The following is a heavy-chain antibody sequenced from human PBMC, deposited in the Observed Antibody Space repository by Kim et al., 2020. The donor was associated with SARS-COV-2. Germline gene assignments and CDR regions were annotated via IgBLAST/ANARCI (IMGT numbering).Heavy chain of an antibody. CDR2: VIGGTGNT. CDR1: GYTFSTFA. Sequence: ASVKVSCKASGYTFSTFALYWVRRAPGQRLEWMGWVIGGTGNTRYSRKFQGRISITRDTSATTASLELSGLISEDTAVYYCAREAVAGSFDYWGQGTLVTVSS. CDR3: AREAVAGSFDY. J-gene: IGHJ4*02. D-gene: IGHD6-19*01. V-gene: IGHV1-3*01.